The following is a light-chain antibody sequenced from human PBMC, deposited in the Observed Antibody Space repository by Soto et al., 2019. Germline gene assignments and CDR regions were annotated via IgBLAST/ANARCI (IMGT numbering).Light chain of an antibody. J-gene: IGLJ3*02. CDR1: SSDIGGYNY. V-gene: IGLV2-8*01. CDR2: EVN. CDR3: SSYAGSTTVL. Sequence: QSVLTQPPSTSGSPGQSVTISCTGTSSDIGGYNYVSWYQQHPGKVPRLIIYEVNKRPSGVPDRFSGSKSGNTASLTVSGLQTEDEADYYCSSYAGSTTVLFGGGTKVTVL.